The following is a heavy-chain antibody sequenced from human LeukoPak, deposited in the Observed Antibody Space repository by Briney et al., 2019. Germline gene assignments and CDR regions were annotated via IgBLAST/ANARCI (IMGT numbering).Heavy chain of an antibody. CDR3: ARGMPLNSWFDA. J-gene: IGHJ5*02. V-gene: IGHV5-51*01. Sequence: GESLKISCKGSGYSFTRYWIGWVRQTPGRGLEWMGIIYPADSDTRYSPSFQGQVTMSADKSTQTAYLHWSTLKASDTAIYHCARGMPLNSWFDAWGQGTQVTVSS. CDR2: IYPADSDT. CDR1: GYSFTRYW. D-gene: IGHD2-2*01.